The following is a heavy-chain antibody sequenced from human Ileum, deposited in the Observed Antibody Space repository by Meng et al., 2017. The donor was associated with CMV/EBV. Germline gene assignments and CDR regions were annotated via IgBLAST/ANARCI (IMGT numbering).Heavy chain of an antibody. CDR1: GGSVNNYY. D-gene: IGHD1-26*01. Sequence: QVQLQEWGPGLVKRSETLSPTSTVSGGSVNNYYGSWIRQSAGKGLEWIGRFYSSDTYNYHPSLDSRVTMSLDTSKNQFSLNLRSVTAADTATYYCARGPGASTREGFDYWGLGTLVTVSS. CDR2: FYSSDTY. CDR3: ARGPGASTREGFDY. V-gene: IGHV4-4*07. J-gene: IGHJ4*02.